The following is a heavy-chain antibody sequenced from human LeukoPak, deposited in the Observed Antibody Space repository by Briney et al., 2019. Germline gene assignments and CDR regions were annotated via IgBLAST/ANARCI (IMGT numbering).Heavy chain of an antibody. CDR1: GFTFSNYA. V-gene: IGHV3-23*01. Sequence: GGSLRLSCAASGFTFSNYAMSWVRQAPGQGLERVSPIGGSGGSTYYADSVKGRFTISRDNSKNMLYLQMNSLRAGDTAVYYCARGGGSGDAFDIWGQGTMVTVSS. CDR2: IGGSGGST. CDR3: ARGGGSGDAFDI. J-gene: IGHJ3*02. D-gene: IGHD1-26*01.